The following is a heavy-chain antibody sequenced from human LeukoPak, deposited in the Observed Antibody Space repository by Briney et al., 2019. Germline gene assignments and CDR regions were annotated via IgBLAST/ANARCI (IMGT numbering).Heavy chain of an antibody. CDR1: GFTFSTYW. Sequence: GGSLRLSCAASGFTFSTYWMTWVRQAPGKGLEWVANIKQDGSEKYYVDSVKGRFTISRDNAKNSLYLQMNSLRAEDTAVYYCARVTSYCSSSSCSWFDPWGQGTLVTVSS. CDR3: ARVTSYCSSSSCSWFDP. CDR2: IKQDGSEK. J-gene: IGHJ5*02. V-gene: IGHV3-7*01. D-gene: IGHD2-15*01.